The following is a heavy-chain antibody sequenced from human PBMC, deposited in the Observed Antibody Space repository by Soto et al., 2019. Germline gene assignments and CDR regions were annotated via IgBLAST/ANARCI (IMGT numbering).Heavy chain of an antibody. CDR1: GGTFSSYA. J-gene: IGHJ6*02. CDR3: ARLTYGDYVNYYYGMDV. CDR2: IIPIFGTA. V-gene: IGHV1-69*01. D-gene: IGHD4-17*01. Sequence: QVQLVQSGAEVKKPGSSVKVSCKASGGTFSSYAISWVRQAPGQGLEWMGGIIPIFGTANYAQKFQGRVTITADESTSTAYMELSSLRSEDTAVYYCARLTYGDYVNYYYGMDVWCQGTTVTVSS.